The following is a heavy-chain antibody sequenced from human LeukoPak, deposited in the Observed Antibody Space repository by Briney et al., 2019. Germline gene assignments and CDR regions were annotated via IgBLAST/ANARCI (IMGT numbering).Heavy chain of an antibody. CDR2: ISSNGGST. CDR1: GFTFSSYA. J-gene: IGHJ4*02. Sequence: GGSLRLSCSASGFTFSSYAMHWVRQAPGKGLEYVSAISSNGGSTYYADSVKGRFTISRDSSKNTLYLQMSSLRAEDTAVYYCVKDLPALRGYSYGYPDYWGQGTLVTVSS. V-gene: IGHV3-64D*06. D-gene: IGHD5-18*01. CDR3: VKDLPALRGYSYGYPDY.